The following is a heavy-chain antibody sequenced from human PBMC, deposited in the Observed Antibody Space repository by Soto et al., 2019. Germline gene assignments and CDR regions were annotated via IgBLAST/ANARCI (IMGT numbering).Heavy chain of an antibody. D-gene: IGHD3-10*01. CDR2: ISGSGGST. CDR3: GKVALVWFGENNGWFDP. V-gene: IGHV3-23*01. J-gene: IGHJ5*02. Sequence: VGSLRLSCASSVFTFSSYAMSCVRHSPGKWLEWVSAISGSGGSTYYADSVKGRFTISRDNSKNTLYLQMNSLRAEDTAVYYCGKVALVWFGENNGWFDPWGQGTLVPVSS. CDR1: VFTFSSYA.